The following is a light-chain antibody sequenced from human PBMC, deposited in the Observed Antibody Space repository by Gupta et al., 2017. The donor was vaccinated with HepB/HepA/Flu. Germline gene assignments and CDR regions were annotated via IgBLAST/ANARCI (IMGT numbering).Light chain of an antibody. CDR2: DVS. V-gene: IGLV2-14*01. CDR3: SSYTSSSTPEV. J-gene: IGLJ3*02. CDR1: SSDVGGYNY. Sequence: QSALTQPASVSGSPGQSITISCTGTSSDVGGYNYVSWYQQPPGKAPKLMIYDVSNRPSGVAYRFSGSKSGNTASLTIAGLQAEDEADYYCSSYTSSSTPEVFGGGTKLTVL.